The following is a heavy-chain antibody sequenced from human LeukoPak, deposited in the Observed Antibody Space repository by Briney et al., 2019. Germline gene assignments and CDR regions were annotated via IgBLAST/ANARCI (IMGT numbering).Heavy chain of an antibody. CDR1: GYTLTELS. CDR2: FDPEDGET. J-gene: IGHJ3*02. V-gene: IGHV1-24*01. Sequence: ASVKVSCKVSGYTLTELSMHWVRQAPGKGLEWMGGFDPEDGETIYAQKFQGRVTMTEDTSTDTAYMELSSLRSEDTAVYYCATIGEVGPSRFFDIWGQGTMVTVSS. D-gene: IGHD1-26*01. CDR3: ATIGEVGPSRFFDI.